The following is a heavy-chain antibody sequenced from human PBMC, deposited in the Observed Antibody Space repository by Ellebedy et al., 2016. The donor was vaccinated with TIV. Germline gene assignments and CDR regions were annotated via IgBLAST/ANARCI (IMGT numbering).Heavy chain of an antibody. CDR2: SDYRGRA. CDR3: ASGRGYDSSGYHLYFDY. V-gene: IGHV4-31*11. CDR1: GGSIRGSGSY. D-gene: IGHD3-22*01. Sequence: LRLSCGVSGGSIRGSGSYWGWIRQPPGKGLEWIGFSDYRGRAHYNPSLKSRLTISVDTSNNQFSLKLSSVTAADTAVYYCASGRGYDSSGYHLYFDYWGQGTLVTVSS. J-gene: IGHJ4*02.